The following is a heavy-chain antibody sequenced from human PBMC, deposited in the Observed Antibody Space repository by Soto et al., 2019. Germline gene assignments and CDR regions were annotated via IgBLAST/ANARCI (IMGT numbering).Heavy chain of an antibody. Sequence: EVQLVESGGGLVQPGGSLRLSCVASGVTFDYYWMHWVRQAPGEGLMWVSRLQTDGSHPAYADSVKGRFTISRDNAKNTLHLPMNNLRAEDTAVYYCARGGDPDYWGQGTLVTVSS. CDR2: LQTDGSHP. V-gene: IGHV3-74*01. CDR3: ARGGDPDY. CDR1: GVTFDYYW. J-gene: IGHJ4*02. D-gene: IGHD2-21*02.